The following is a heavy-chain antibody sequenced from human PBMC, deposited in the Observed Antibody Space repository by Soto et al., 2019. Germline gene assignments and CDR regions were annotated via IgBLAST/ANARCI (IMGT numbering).Heavy chain of an antibody. Sequence: QVQLQESGPGLVKPSETLSLTCTVSGGSVSSGSYYWSWIRQPPGKGLEWIGYIYYSGSTNYNPSLKSRVTISVDTSKNQFSLKLSSETAADTAVYYCARIQGGAVDYWGQGTLVTVSS. D-gene: IGHD3-16*01. CDR1: GGSVSSGSYY. CDR3: ARIQGGAVDY. CDR2: IYYSGST. V-gene: IGHV4-61*01. J-gene: IGHJ4*02.